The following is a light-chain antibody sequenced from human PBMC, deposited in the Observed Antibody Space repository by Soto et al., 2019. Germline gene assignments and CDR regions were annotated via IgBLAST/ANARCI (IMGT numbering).Light chain of an antibody. Sequence: QSALTQPASVSGSPGQSITISCTGTSSDVSGYDYVSWYQQHPGKTPKLMIYDVSNRPSGVSNRFSGSKSDNTASLTISGLQAEDEADYYCASYTSSTSLIFGGGTKLTVL. CDR1: SSDVSGYDY. J-gene: IGLJ2*01. CDR2: DVS. V-gene: IGLV2-14*03. CDR3: ASYTSSTSLI.